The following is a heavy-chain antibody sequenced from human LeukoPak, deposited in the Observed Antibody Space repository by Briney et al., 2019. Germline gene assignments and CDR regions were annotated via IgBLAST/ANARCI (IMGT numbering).Heavy chain of an antibody. J-gene: IGHJ5*02. CDR3: ARARIAVASDWFDP. Sequence: SETLSLTCTVSGGSISSYYWSWIRQPAGKGLDWIGRIYTSGSTNYHPSLKSRVTMSVDTSKNQLSLKLSSVTAADTAVYYCARARIAVASDWFDPWGQGTLVTVSS. D-gene: IGHD6-19*01. V-gene: IGHV4-4*07. CDR1: GGSISSYY. CDR2: IYTSGST.